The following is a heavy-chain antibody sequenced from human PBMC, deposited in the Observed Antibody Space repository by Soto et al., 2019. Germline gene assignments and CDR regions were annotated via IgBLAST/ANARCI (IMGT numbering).Heavy chain of an antibody. Sequence: ASVKVSCKASGYTFTSYYMHWVRQAPGQGLEWMGIINPSGGSTSYAQKFQGRVTMTRDTSTSTVYMELSSLRSEDTAVYYCARVNPYDYIWGTYYFDYWGQGTLVTVSS. CDR3: ARVNPYDYIWGTYYFDY. CDR2: INPSGGST. V-gene: IGHV1-46*03. D-gene: IGHD3-16*01. CDR1: GYTFTSYY. J-gene: IGHJ4*02.